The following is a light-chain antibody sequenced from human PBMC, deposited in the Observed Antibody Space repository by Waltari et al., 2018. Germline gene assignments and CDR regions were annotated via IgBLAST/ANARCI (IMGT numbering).Light chain of an antibody. CDR2: GQD. Sequence: SSELTQDPAVSVALGQTVRITCQGDSLSSYYASWYQQRPGQAPRLVLYGQDHRPSGIPDRFSGSTSGDTASVTITGAQAEDEADYYCHSRDTISTRVFGGGTRLTV. CDR3: HSRDTISTRV. V-gene: IGLV3-19*01. J-gene: IGLJ3*02. CDR1: SLSSYY.